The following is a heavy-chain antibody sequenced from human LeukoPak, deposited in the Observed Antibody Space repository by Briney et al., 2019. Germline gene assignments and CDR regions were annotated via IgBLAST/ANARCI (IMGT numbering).Heavy chain of an antibody. V-gene: IGHV3-21*01. CDR2: ISSSSSYI. J-gene: IGHJ4*02. Sequence: GGSLRLSCAASGFTFSSYSMNWVRQAPGKGLEWVSSISSSSSYIYYADSVKGRFTISRDNAKNSLYLQMNSLRAEDTAVYYCARDYPTMISFGGVIVRDYFDYWGQGTLVTVSS. D-gene: IGHD3-16*02. CDR3: ARDYPTMISFGGVIVRDYFDY. CDR1: GFTFSSYS.